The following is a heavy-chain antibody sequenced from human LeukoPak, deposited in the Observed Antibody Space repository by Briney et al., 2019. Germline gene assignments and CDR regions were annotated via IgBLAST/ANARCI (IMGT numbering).Heavy chain of an antibody. CDR2: IKQDGSEK. CDR3: ASHQEWQLPSGFDI. D-gene: IGHD2-15*01. J-gene: IGHJ3*02. CDR1: GFTFSSYW. Sequence: GGSLRLSCAASGFTFSSYWMSWVRQAPGKGLEWVANIKQDGSEKYYVDSVKGRFTISRDNAKNSLYLQMNSLRAEATAVYHCASHQEWQLPSGFDIWGQGTMVTVSS. V-gene: IGHV3-7*05.